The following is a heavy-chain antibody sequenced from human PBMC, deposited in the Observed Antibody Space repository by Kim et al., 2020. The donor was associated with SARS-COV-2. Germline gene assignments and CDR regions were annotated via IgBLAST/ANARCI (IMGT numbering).Heavy chain of an antibody. J-gene: IGHJ4*02. Sequence: GGSLRLSCAASGFTFSSYAMSWVRQAPGKGLEWVSAISGSGGSTYYADSVKGRFTISRDNSKNTLYLQMNSLRAEDTAVYYCAKGSPDSYIVVVPAATGNLFDYWGQGTLVTVSS. D-gene: IGHD2-2*01. CDR1: GFTFSSYA. V-gene: IGHV3-23*01. CDR2: ISGSGGST. CDR3: AKGSPDSYIVVVPAATGNLFDY.